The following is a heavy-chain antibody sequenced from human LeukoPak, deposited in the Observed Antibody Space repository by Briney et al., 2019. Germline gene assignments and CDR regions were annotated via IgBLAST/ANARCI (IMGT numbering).Heavy chain of an antibody. CDR3: ANRIVVVPAAISEEYFQH. Sequence: GGSLRLSCAASGFTFSSYAMSWVRQAPGKGLEWVSAISGSGGSTYYADSVKGRFTISRDNSKNTLYLQMNSLRAEDTAVYYCANRIVVVPAAISEEYFQHWGQGTLVTVSS. V-gene: IGHV3-23*01. CDR2: ISGSGGST. CDR1: GFTFSSYA. D-gene: IGHD2-2*01. J-gene: IGHJ1*01.